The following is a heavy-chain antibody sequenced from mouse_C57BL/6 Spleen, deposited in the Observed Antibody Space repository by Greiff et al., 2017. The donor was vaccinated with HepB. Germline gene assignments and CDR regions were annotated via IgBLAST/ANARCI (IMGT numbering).Heavy chain of an antibody. V-gene: IGHV1-26*01. CDR3: ARDYGSSY. CDR2: INPNNGGT. Sequence: EVQLQQSGPELVKPGASVKISCKASGYTFTDYYMNWVKQSHGKSLEWIGDINPNNGGTSYNQKFKGKATLTVDKSSSTAYMDLRSLTSEDSAVYYCARDYGSSYWGQGTTLTVAS. D-gene: IGHD1-1*01. CDR1: GYTFTDYY. J-gene: IGHJ2*01.